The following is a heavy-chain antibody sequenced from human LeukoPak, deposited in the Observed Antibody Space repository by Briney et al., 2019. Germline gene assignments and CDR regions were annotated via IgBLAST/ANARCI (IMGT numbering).Heavy chain of an antibody. CDR3: AKDRTVGASYWYFDL. D-gene: IGHD1-26*01. CDR2: ISGGGGST. J-gene: IGHJ2*01. CDR1: GFTFSTFA. V-gene: IGHV3-23*01. Sequence: GGSLRLSCAASGFTFSTFAMSWVRQTPGKGLEWVSVISGGGGSTDYADSVKGRFTVSRDSSKNTLFLHMNTLRAEDTAIYYCAKDRTVGASYWYFDLWGRGTLVTVSS.